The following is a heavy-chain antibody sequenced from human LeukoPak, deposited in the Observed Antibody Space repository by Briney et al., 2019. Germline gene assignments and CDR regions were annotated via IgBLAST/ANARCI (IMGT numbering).Heavy chain of an antibody. Sequence: SETLSLTCTVSGGSISSGGYYWSWIRQHPGKGLEWIGYIYYSGSTYYNPSLKSRVTISVDTSKNQFSLKLSSVTAADTAVYYCARSPYYYDSSSYYPDYFDYWGQGTLVTVSS. D-gene: IGHD3-22*01. CDR2: IYYSGST. CDR1: GGSISSGGYY. J-gene: IGHJ4*02. CDR3: ARSPYYYDSSSYYPDYFDY. V-gene: IGHV4-31*03.